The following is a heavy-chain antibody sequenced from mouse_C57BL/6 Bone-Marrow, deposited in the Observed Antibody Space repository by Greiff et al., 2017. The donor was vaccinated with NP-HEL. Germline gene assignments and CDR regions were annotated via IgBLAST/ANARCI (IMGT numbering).Heavy chain of an antibody. Sequence: EVKLVESGPGLVKPSQSLSLTCSVSGYSIISGYYWYWLRQSPGNQLEWVAFISYDGCNTYNPTFKNRISIPRDISMHQFFLKLPSVTTEDTATYYYAREEGYYGSPFAYWGQGTLVTVSA. D-gene: IGHD1-1*01. CDR2: ISYDGCN. CDR3: AREEGYYGSPFAY. V-gene: IGHV3-6*01. J-gene: IGHJ3*01. CDR1: GYSIISGYY.